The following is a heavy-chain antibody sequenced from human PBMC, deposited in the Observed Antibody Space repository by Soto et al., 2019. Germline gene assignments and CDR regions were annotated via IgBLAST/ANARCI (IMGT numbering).Heavy chain of an antibody. CDR1: GFTFSSYA. V-gene: IGHV3-23*01. CDR3: AKGGGSKDYYDTSGYYLYYYYAMDV. Sequence: EVQLLESGGGLVQPGGSLRLSCAASGFTFSSYAMTWVRQAPGKGLEWVSALSGSGVSTYYADSVKGRFTISRDTSKNTRYMQMNSLRADDTAVYYCAKGGGSKDYYDTSGYYLYYYYAMDVWGQGTTVTVSS. J-gene: IGHJ6*02. CDR2: LSGSGVST. D-gene: IGHD3-22*01.